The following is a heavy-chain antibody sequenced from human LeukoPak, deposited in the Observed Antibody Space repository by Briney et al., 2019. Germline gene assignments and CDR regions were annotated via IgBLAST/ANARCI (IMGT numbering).Heavy chain of an antibody. CDR3: ARDRYGGADY. V-gene: IGHV4-61*02. CDR1: GGFISSGSYY. D-gene: IGHD2-21*01. J-gene: IGHJ4*02. CDR2: IYTSGST. Sequence: SQTLSLTCTVSGGFISSGSYYWSWIRQPAGKGLEWIGRIYTSGSTNYNPSLKSRVTISVDTSKNQFSLKLSSVTAADTAVYYCARDRYGGADYWGQGTLVTVSS.